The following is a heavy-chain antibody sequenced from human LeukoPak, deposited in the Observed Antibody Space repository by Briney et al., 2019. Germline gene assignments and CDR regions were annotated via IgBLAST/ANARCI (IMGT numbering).Heavy chain of an antibody. V-gene: IGHV7-4-1*02. CDR3: ARVGRPFYYYYMDV. CDR1: GYTFSDCY. CDR2: INTNTGNP. J-gene: IGHJ6*03. Sequence: ASVKVSCKAAGYTFSDCYMHWVRQAPGQSLEWMGWINTNTGNPTYAQGFTGRFIFSFDTSVSTAYLQISSLKAEDTAIYYCARVGRPFYYYYMDVWGKGTTVTVSS.